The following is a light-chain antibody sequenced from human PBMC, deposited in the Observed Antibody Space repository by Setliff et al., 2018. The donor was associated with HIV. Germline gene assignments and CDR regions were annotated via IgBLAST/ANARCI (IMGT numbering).Light chain of an antibody. V-gene: IGLV2-23*02. J-gene: IGLJ3*02. Sequence: QSALTQPASVSGSPGQSITISCTGTTSDVGSYNLVSWYQQHPGKAPQLMIYEVTKRPSGVSNRFSGSKSGNTASLTISGLQAEDEADYYCCSYEGTLTLVFGGGTKVTVL. CDR1: TSDVGSYNL. CDR2: EVT. CDR3: CSYEGTLTLV.